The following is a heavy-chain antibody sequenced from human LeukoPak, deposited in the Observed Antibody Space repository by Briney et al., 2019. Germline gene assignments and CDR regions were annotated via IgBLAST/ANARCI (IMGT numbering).Heavy chain of an antibody. Sequence: GGSLRLSCAASGFTFSSYAMSWVRQAPGKGLEWVSAISGSGGSTYYADSVKGRFTISRDNSKDTLYLQMNSLRAEDTAVYYCAKKYSSSSARDYWGQGTLVTVSS. J-gene: IGHJ4*02. CDR3: AKKYSSSSARDY. CDR1: GFTFSSYA. CDR2: ISGSGGST. D-gene: IGHD6-6*01. V-gene: IGHV3-23*01.